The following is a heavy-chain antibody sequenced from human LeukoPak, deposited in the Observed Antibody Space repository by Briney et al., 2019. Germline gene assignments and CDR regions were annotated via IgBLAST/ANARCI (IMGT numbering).Heavy chain of an antibody. V-gene: IGHV3-23*01. J-gene: IGHJ4*02. CDR1: GFTFSSSA. D-gene: IGHD2-15*01. CDR3: ARDRCSGGSCYSYAADY. CDR2: ISGSGSGGST. Sequence: GRSLRLSCAASGFTFSSSAMSWVRQAPGKGLEWVSSISGSGSGGSTYYADSVKGRFTISRDNSKNTLYLQMNSLRAEDTAVYYCARDRCSGGSCYSYAADYWGQGTLVTVSS.